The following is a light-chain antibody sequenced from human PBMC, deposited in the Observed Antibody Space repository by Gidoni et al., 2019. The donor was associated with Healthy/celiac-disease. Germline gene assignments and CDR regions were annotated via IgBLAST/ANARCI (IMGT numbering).Light chain of an antibody. CDR1: SSNIGAGYD. J-gene: IGLJ2*01. CDR2: GNS. Sequence: QSVLTHPPSVSGAPGQRVTISCTGSSSNIGAGYDVHWYRQLPGTAPKLLIYGNSNRPSGVPDRFSGSKSGTSASLAITGLQAEDEADYYCQSYDSSLSGSIFGGGTKLTVL. CDR3: QSYDSSLSGSI. V-gene: IGLV1-40*01.